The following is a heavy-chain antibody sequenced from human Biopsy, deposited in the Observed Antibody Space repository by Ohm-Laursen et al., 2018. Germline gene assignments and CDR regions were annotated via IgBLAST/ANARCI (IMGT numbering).Heavy chain of an antibody. CDR1: GDSISSYY. CDR2: VYYTGST. J-gene: IGHJ3*02. CDR3: ARGEAGVYDALDI. V-gene: IGHV4-59*01. Sequence: TLSLTCTVSGDSISSYYWSWIRQPPGKGLQWIGYVYYTGSTDYNPSLQSRVTISVDTSKNHFSLRLRSVTPADTAVYYCARGEAGVYDALDIWGQGTMVIVSS. D-gene: IGHD5/OR15-5a*01.